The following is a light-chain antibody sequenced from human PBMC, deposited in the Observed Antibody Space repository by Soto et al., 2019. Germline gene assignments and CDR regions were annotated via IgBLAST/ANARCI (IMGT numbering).Light chain of an antibody. Sequence: DIQMTQSPSSLSASVGDRVTITCRARQGISDALGWYQQKPGEVPKRLIYSASSLQNGVPSRFSGSGSETVFTLTVSGLQPDDFATYFCLQRSAYPFTFGQGTRLEI. CDR2: SAS. CDR3: LQRSAYPFT. CDR1: QGISDA. V-gene: IGKV1-17*01. J-gene: IGKJ2*01.